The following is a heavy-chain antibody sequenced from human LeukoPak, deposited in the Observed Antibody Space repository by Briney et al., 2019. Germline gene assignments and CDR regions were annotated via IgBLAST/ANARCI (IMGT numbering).Heavy chain of an antibody. V-gene: IGHV4-39*01. D-gene: IGHD3-3*02. CDR1: GDSISSTNYY. J-gene: IGHJ4*02. Sequence: SETLSLTCTVSGDSISSTNYYWGWIRQPPGKGLEWIANIYYSGSTYYNPSLKSRVTISVDTSKSQFSLKVSSVTAADTAIYYCARHAFSATDPPGHYWGQGTLVTVSS. CDR2: IYYSGST. CDR3: ARHAFSATDPPGHY.